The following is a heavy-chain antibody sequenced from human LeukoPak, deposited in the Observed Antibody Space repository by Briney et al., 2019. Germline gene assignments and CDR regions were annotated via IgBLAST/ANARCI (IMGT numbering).Heavy chain of an antibody. D-gene: IGHD1-26*01. CDR1: GFTFSNYA. CDR2: ITYDGSNK. CDR3: VRDWGARVGATCFKY. J-gene: IGHJ4*02. Sequence: GGSLRLSCAASGFTFSNYAMYWVRQAPGKGLEWVAIITYDGSNKYYADSVKGRFTISRDNSKNTLFLQMNSLRAEDTAVYYCVRDWGARVGATCFKYGGQGTLVTVSS. V-gene: IGHV3-30*04.